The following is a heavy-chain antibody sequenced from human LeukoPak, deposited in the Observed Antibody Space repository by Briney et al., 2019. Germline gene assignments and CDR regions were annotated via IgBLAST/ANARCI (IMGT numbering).Heavy chain of an antibody. V-gene: IGHV3-74*01. J-gene: IGHJ6*02. CDR3: ARGMYGDSVGMDV. CDR1: GFTFSTYW. CDR2: MNSDGSTI. Sequence: GGSLRLSCAASGFTFSTYWMYWVRQAPGKGLMWVSRMNSDGSTIRYADSVKGRFTISRDNAKNTLYLRMNSLRVEDTAVYYCARGMYGDSVGMDVWGQGTTVTVSS. D-gene: IGHD2-21*02.